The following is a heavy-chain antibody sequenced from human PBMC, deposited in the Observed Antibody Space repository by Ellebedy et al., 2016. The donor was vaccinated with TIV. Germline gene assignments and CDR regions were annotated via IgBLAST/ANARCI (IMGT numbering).Heavy chain of an antibody. CDR1: GYSFTSYW. D-gene: IGHD6-19*01. CDR2: IDPSDSYT. J-gene: IGHJ4*02. V-gene: IGHV5-10-1*01. Sequence: GESLKISCKGSGYSFTSYWISWVRQMPGKGLEWMGRIDPSDSYTNYSPSFQGHVTISADKSISTAYLQWSSLKASDTAMYYCASQPRSSGWYDYWGQGTLVTVSS. CDR3: ASQPRSSGWYDY.